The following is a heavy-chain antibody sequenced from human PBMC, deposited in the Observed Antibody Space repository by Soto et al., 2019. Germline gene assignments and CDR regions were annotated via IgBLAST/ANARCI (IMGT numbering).Heavy chain of an antibody. Sequence: SVKVSCKASGYTFTGYYMHWVRQAPGQGLEGMGWINPNSGGTNYAQKFQGWVTMTRDTSISTAYMELSRLRSDDTAVYYCARANSGSYYLPFDYWGQGTLVTVSS. CDR1: GYTFTGYY. CDR2: INPNSGGT. CDR3: ARANSGSYYLPFDY. V-gene: IGHV1-2*04. D-gene: IGHD1-26*01. J-gene: IGHJ4*02.